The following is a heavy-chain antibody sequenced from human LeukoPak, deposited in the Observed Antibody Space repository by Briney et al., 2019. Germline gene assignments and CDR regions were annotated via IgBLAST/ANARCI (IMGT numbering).Heavy chain of an antibody. CDR1: GGTFSSYA. CDR3: ARQGFHYYGMDV. CDR2: IIPILGIA. D-gene: IGHD3-3*01. Sequence: ASVKVSCKASGGTFSSYAISWVRQAPGQGLEWMGRIIPILGIANYAQKFQGRVTITADKSTSTAYMELSSLRSEDTAVYYCARQGFHYYGMDVWGQGTTVTVSS. J-gene: IGHJ6*02. V-gene: IGHV1-69*04.